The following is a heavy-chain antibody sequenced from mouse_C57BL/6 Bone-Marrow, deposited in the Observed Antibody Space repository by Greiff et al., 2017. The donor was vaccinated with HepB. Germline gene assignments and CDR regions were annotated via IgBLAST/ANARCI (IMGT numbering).Heavy chain of an antibody. V-gene: IGHV1-78*01. CDR3: ARRVDYYAMDY. J-gene: IGHJ4*01. CDR1: GYTFTDHT. D-gene: IGHD1-1*01. Sequence: QVQLQQSDAELVKPGASVKISCKASGYTFTDHTIHWMKQRPEQGLEWIGCIYPRDGSTKYNEKFKGKATLTADKSSSTAYMQLNSLTSEDFAVYFCARRVDYYAMDYWGQGTSVTVSS. CDR2: IYPRDGST.